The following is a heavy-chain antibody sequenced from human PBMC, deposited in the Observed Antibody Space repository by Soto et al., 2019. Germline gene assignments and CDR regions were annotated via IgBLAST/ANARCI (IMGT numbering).Heavy chain of an antibody. CDR3: ARDATYDYDSSGYRPYYFDD. Sequence: SETLSLTCTVSGGSISSYYWSWIRQPPGKGLEWIGYIYYSGSTNYNPSLKSRVTISVDTSKNQFSLKLSSVTAADTAVYYCARDATYDYDSSGYRPYYFDDWGQGTLVTVSS. CDR2: IYYSGST. CDR1: GGSISSYY. D-gene: IGHD3-22*01. J-gene: IGHJ4*02. V-gene: IGHV4-59*01.